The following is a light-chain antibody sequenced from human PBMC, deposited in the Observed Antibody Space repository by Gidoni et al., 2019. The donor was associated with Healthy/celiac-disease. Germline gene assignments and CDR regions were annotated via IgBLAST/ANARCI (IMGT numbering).Light chain of an antibody. V-gene: IGKV1-39*01. J-gene: IGKJ1*01. Sequence: DIQMTQSPSSLSASVGDRVTITCRASQRISSYLNLYQQKPGKANKLLIYAASSLQSGVPSRLSGIVSVTDFTLTISILQPEDFATYYCQQSYSTPRTFGQGTKVEIK. CDR2: AAS. CDR3: QQSYSTPRT. CDR1: QRISSY.